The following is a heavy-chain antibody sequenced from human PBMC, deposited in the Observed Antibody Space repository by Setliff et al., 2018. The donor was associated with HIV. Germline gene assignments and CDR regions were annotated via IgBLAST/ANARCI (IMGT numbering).Heavy chain of an antibody. CDR2: VNRDGSST. J-gene: IGHJ4*02. CDR3: HSGYDTEEQSYFDY. V-gene: IGHV3-74*01. Sequence: TGGSLRLSCAASGFTGDRFWMHWVRKAPGKGLVWVSRVNRDGSSTTYADSVKGRFTISRDNAKNTLYLQINSLRAEDTGVYYCHSGYDTEEQSYFDYWGQGALGTVSS. D-gene: IGHD5-12*01. CDR1: GFTGDRFW.